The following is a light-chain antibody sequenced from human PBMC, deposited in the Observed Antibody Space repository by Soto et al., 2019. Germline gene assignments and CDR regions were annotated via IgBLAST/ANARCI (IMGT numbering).Light chain of an antibody. CDR3: QQYNTWRSIS. Sequence: EIVMTQSPATLSVSPGERVTLSCRASQSVSNKLGWYQHKPGQAPRLLIYDTSTRAAGTPARFTGSGSGTDFTLTISSLQSEDFAVYYCQQYNTWRSISFGQGTHWRL. CDR2: DTS. J-gene: IGKJ5*01. CDR1: QSVSNK. V-gene: IGKV3-15*01.